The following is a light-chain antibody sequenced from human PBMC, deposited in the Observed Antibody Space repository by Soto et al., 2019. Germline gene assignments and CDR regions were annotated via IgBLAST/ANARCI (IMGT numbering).Light chain of an antibody. CDR1: QGIRSE. CDR2: AAS. J-gene: IGKJ4*01. Sequence: AIHMTQSPSSLSASAGDRVTITCRASQGIRSELGWYQQKPGKAPKLLIYAASRLQSGVPSRFSGSGSGTDFTLTISSLQPEDSATYYCQQDYNYPLTFGGGTKVEIK. CDR3: QQDYNYPLT. V-gene: IGKV1-6*01.